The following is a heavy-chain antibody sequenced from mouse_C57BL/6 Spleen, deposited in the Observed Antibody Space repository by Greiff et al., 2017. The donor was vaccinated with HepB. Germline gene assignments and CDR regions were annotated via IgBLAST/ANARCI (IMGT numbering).Heavy chain of an antibody. Sequence: EVQVVESGGGLVKPGGSLKLSCAASGFTFSSYAMSWVRQTPEKRLEWVATISDGGSYTYYPDNVKGRFTISRDNAKNNLYLQMSHLKSEDTAMYYCARGGELGLYFDYWGQGTTLTVSS. CDR1: GFTFSSYA. J-gene: IGHJ2*01. V-gene: IGHV5-4*01. CDR3: ARGGELGLYFDY. D-gene: IGHD4-1*01. CDR2: ISDGGSYT.